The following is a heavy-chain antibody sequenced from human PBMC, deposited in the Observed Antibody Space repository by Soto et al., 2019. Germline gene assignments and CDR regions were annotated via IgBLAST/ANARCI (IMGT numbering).Heavy chain of an antibody. CDR2: ISYDGSNK. V-gene: IGHV3-30*18. Sequence: GGSLRLSCAASGFTFSSYGMHWVRQAPGKGLEWVAVISYDGSNKYYADSVKGRFTISRDNSKNTLYLQMNSLRAEDTAVYYCAKEGGSSSWGYYFDYWGQGTLVTGLL. CDR3: AKEGGSSSWGYYFDY. D-gene: IGHD6-13*01. CDR1: GFTFSSYG. J-gene: IGHJ4*02.